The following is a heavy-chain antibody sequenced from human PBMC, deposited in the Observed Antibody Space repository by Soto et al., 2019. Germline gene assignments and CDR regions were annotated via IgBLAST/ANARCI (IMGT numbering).Heavy chain of an antibody. J-gene: IGHJ6*02. Sequence: QIRLVQSGSEVAKPGSSVRVSCKASGDTFGRFNINWVRQAPGQGLEWMGGIKPVSDTTNYAPRFQGRVTFTADASTDTVYMELSSLRSEDTAIYYCARNMDYYYGPGSGNGHGFWGQGTTVTVFS. CDR3: ARNMDYYYGPGSGNGHGF. CDR1: GDTFGRFN. D-gene: IGHD3-10*01. CDR2: IKPVSDTT. V-gene: IGHV1-69*01.